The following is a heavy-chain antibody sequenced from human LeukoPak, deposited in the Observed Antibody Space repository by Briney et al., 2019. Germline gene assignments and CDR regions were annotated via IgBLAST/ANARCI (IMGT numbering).Heavy chain of an antibody. V-gene: IGHV3-33*01. Sequence: PGGSLRLSCAASVFTFSSYGMHWVRQAPGKGLEWVAVIWYDGSNKYYADSVKGRFTTSRDNSKNTLYLQMNSLRAEDTAVYYCARDLSRPSGWFLYYGMDVWGQGTTVTVSS. CDR2: IWYDGSNK. J-gene: IGHJ6*02. D-gene: IGHD6-19*01. CDR3: ARDLSRPSGWFLYYGMDV. CDR1: VFTFSSYG.